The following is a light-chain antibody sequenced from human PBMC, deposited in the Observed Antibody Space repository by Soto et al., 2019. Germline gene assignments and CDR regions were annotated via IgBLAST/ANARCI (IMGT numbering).Light chain of an antibody. CDR3: QQYNNWPPLT. CDR2: GVS. CDR1: HSFTTT. J-gene: IGKJ4*02. V-gene: IGKV3-15*01. Sequence: EIVLTQSPATLSVSPGERATLSCRASHSFTTTLAWYQQKPGQAPRLLIYGVSSRATGIPARFSGSGSGTEFTLTISSLQSEDAAVYYCQQYNNWPPLTFGGGTKAEIK.